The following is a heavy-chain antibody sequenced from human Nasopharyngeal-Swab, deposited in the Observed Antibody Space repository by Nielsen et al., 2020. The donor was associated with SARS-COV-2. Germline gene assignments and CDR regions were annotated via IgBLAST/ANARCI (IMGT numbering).Heavy chain of an antibody. D-gene: IGHD2-21*02. CDR1: GYTFTTYA. CDR2: INAGNGNT. CDR3: ASSSLPYLLCGRDCYSDS. V-gene: IGHV1-3*01. J-gene: IGHJ4*02. Sequence: ASVKVSCKASGYTFTTYAMHWVRQAPGQRLEWMGWINAGNGNTKYSQKFQGRVTISRDTSASTAYMELSSLRSEDTAVYYCASSSLPYLLCGRDCYSDSWGQGTLVTVSS.